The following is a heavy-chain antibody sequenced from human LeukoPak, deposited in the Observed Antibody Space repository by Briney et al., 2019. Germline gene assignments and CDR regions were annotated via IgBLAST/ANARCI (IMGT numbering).Heavy chain of an antibody. Sequence: SETLSLTCTVSGGSISSGSYYWSWIRQPAGKGLEWIGRIYTSGSTNYNPSLKSRVTISVDTSKNQFSLKLSSVTAADTAVYYCARETVTTYAFDIWGQGTMVTVSS. D-gene: IGHD4-17*01. J-gene: IGHJ3*02. CDR2: IYTSGST. V-gene: IGHV4-61*02. CDR1: GGSISSGSYY. CDR3: ARETVTTYAFDI.